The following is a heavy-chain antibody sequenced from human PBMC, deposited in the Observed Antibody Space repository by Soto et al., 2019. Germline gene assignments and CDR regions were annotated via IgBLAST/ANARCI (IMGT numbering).Heavy chain of an antibody. CDR1: GFTFSSYA. J-gene: IGHJ4*02. D-gene: IGHD4-17*01. Sequence: QVQLVESGGGVVQPGRSLRLSCAASGFTFSSYAMHWVRQAPGKGLEWVAVISYDGSNKYYADSVKGRFTISRDNSKNTLYLQMNSLRAEDTAVYYCARGYDYGDYQDYWGQGTLVTVSS. V-gene: IGHV3-30-3*01. CDR3: ARGYDYGDYQDY. CDR2: ISYDGSNK.